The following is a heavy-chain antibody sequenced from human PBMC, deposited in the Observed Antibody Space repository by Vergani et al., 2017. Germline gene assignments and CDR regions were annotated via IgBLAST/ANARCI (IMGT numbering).Heavy chain of an antibody. J-gene: IGHJ4*02. Sequence: QVQLVQSGAEVKKPGSSVKVSCKASGGTFSSYAISWVRQAPGQGLEWMGIINPSGGSTSYAQKFQGRVTMTRDTSTSTVYMELSSLRSEDTAVYYCAREWMGSYGYIPTLVDYWGQGTLVTVSS. CDR3: AREWMGSYGYIPTLVDY. CDR2: INPSGGST. V-gene: IGHV1-46*01. CDR1: GGTFSSYA. D-gene: IGHD5-18*01.